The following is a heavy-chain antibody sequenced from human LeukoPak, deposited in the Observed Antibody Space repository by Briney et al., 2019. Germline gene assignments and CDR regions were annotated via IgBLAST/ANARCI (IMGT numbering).Heavy chain of an antibody. Sequence: SAPTLVNPTQTLTLTCTFSGFSLNTRGVGVGWIRQPTGKALEWFALIYWNDDKRYSPSLKSSPTITKDTSKNQVVLTMTNMDPVDTATYYCTHFVRVTTHFDCWGQGTLVTVSS. J-gene: IGHJ4*02. CDR3: THFVRVTTHFDC. CDR2: IYWNDDK. CDR1: GFSLNTRGVG. D-gene: IGHD2-21*02. V-gene: IGHV2-5*01.